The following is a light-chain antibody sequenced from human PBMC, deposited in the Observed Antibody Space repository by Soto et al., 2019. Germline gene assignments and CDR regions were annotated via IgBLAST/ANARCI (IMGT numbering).Light chain of an antibody. J-gene: IGKJ1*01. CDR3: QQYNSYSWT. Sequence: DIQMTQSPSTLSESVGDRVTITCRASQSISIWLAWYQQKPGKAPKLLIYKASSLESGVPSRFSGSGSGTEFTLTISSLQPDDFATYYCQQYNSYSWTFGQGTKVEIK. V-gene: IGKV1-5*03. CDR2: KAS. CDR1: QSISIW.